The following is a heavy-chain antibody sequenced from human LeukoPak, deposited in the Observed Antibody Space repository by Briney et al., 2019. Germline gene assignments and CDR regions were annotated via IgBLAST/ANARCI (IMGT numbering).Heavy chain of an antibody. D-gene: IGHD3-10*01. Sequence: SETLSLTCTVSGGSISSYYWSWIRQPPGKGLEWIGSIYHSGSTYYNSSLKSRVTISVDTSKNQFSLKLSSVTAADTAVYYCARSHGSGSPLDYWGQGTLVTVSS. J-gene: IGHJ4*02. CDR1: GGSISSYY. CDR3: ARSHGSGSPLDY. CDR2: IYHSGST. V-gene: IGHV4-59*08.